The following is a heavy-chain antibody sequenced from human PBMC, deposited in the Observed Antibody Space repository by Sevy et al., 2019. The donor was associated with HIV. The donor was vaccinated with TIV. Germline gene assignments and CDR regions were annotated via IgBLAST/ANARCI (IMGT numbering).Heavy chain of an antibody. CDR1: GFTFSSYG. CDR3: ARDQGIAAAGTGERGFYYYYYGMDV. Sequence: GGSLRLSCAASGFTFSSYGMHWVRQAPGKGLEWVAVIWYDGSNKYYADSVKDRFTISRDNSKNTLYLQMNSLRAEDTAVYYCARDQGIAAAGTGERGFYYYYYGMDVWGQGTTVTVSS. V-gene: IGHV3-33*01. CDR2: IWYDGSNK. D-gene: IGHD6-13*01. J-gene: IGHJ6*02.